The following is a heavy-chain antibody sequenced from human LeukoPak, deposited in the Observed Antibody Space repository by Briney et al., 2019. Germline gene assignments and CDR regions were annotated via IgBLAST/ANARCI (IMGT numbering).Heavy chain of an antibody. D-gene: IGHD3-22*01. J-gene: IGHJ4*02. CDR3: ARVGYYRLDY. CDR2: INHSGSA. V-gene: IGHV4-34*01. CDR1: GGSFSDYS. Sequence: SETLSLTCAVSGGSFSDYSWSWIRQPPGKGLTWIGEINHSGSANYNPSLKSRITISVDTSKNQFSLKLNSMTAADTAVYYCARVGYYRLDYWGQGILVTVSS.